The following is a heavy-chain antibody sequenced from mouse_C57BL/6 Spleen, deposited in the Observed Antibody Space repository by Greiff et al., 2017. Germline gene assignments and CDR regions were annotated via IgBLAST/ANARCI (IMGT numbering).Heavy chain of an antibody. CDR1: GFTFSSYA. J-gene: IGHJ2*01. V-gene: IGHV5-4*01. CDR2: ISDGGSYT. Sequence: EVHLVASGGGLVKPGGSLKLSCAASGFTFSSYAMSWVRQTPEKRLEWVATISDGGSYTYYPDNVKGRFTISRDNAKNNLYLQMSHLKSEDTAMYYCAREGVLTVYFDYWGQGTTLTVSS. CDR3: AREGVLTVYFDY. D-gene: IGHD1-1*01.